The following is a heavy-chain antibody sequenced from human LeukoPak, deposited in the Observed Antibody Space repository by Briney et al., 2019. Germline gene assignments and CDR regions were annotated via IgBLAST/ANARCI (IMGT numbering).Heavy chain of an antibody. CDR3: ARALTALTYEGY. D-gene: IGHD3-3*01. Sequence: GGSLRLSCAASGCTFSSYTMHWIRQAPGKGLEWVSSISGSNSYIFYADSVKGRFTVYRDNAKDSLYLQMNSLRAEDTAVYYCARALTALTYEGYWGQGTVVTASS. CDR1: GCTFSSYT. CDR2: ISGSNSYI. V-gene: IGHV3-21*01. J-gene: IGHJ4*02.